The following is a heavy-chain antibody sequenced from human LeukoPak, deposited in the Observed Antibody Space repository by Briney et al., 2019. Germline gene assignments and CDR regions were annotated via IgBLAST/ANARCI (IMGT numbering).Heavy chain of an antibody. J-gene: IGHJ4*02. CDR3: ANLISPDGDY. CDR1: GFTFSSYA. Sequence: GGSLRLSCAASGFTFSSYAMSWVPQAPGKGLECLSAISGSGGSTYYADSVKGRFTISRDNSKNTLYLQMNSLRAEDTAVYYCANLISPDGDYWAQGTLVTVSS. V-gene: IGHV3-23*01. CDR2: ISGSGGST. D-gene: IGHD2/OR15-2a*01.